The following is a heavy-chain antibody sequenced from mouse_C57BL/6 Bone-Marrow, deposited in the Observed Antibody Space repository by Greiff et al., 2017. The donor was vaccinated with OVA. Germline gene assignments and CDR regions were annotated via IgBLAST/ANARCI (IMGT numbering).Heavy chain of an antibody. CDR3: ARHDYYGSYYFDY. CDR1: GFTFSDYG. CDR2: ISSGSSTI. D-gene: IGHD1-1*01. V-gene: IGHV5-17*01. Sequence: EVQLVESGGGLVKPGGSLKLSCAASGFTFSDYGMHWVRQAPEKGLEWVAYISSGSSTIYYADTVKGRFTISRDNAKNTLFLQMTSLRSEDTAMYYCARHDYYGSYYFDYWGQGTTLTVSS. J-gene: IGHJ2*01.